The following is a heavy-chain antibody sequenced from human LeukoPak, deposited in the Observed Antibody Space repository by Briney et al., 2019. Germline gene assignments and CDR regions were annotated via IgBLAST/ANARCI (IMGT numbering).Heavy chain of an antibody. Sequence: ASVKVSCKASGGTFSSYAISWVRQAPGQGLEWMGGIIPIFGTANYAQKLQGRVTMTTDTSTSTAYMELRSLRSDGTAVYYCARGKQLPDYWGQGTLVTVSS. CDR2: IIPIFGTA. V-gene: IGHV1-69*05. J-gene: IGHJ4*02. CDR1: GGTFSSYA. D-gene: IGHD6-13*01. CDR3: ARGKQLPDY.